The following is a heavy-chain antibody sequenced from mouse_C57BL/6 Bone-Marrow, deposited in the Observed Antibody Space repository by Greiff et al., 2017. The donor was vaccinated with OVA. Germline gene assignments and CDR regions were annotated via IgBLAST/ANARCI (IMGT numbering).Heavy chain of an antibody. V-gene: IGHV5-4*01. D-gene: IGHD1-1*01. CDR2: ISDGGSYT. CDR1: GFTFSSYA. CDR3: ARDYYGSSYERAMDY. J-gene: IGHJ4*01. Sequence: EVKLMESGGGLVKPGGSLKLSCAASGFTFSSYAMSWVRQTPDKRLEWVATISDGGSYTYYPDNVKGRFTISRDNAKNNLYLQMSHLKSEDTAMYDGARDYYGSSYERAMDYWGQGTSVTVSS.